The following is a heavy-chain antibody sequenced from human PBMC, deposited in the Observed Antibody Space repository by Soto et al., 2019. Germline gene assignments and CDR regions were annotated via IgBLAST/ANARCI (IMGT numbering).Heavy chain of an antibody. Sequence: QVQLQESGPGLVKPSQTLPLTCTVSGGSISSGDYYWSWIRQHPGKGLEWIGYIYYSGGTYYNPSLKSRVTISIDTSKNQFSLKLSSVTAADTAVYFCARGVDGRPGLYFDYWGQGTLVTVSS. CDR3: ARGVDGRPGLYFDY. J-gene: IGHJ4*02. V-gene: IGHV4-31*03. D-gene: IGHD1-1*01. CDR1: GGSISSGDYY. CDR2: IYYSGGT.